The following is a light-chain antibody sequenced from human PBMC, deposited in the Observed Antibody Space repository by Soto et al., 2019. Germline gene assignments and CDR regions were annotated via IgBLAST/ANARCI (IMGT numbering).Light chain of an antibody. CDR1: SSDIGAYDY. J-gene: IGLJ1*01. CDR3: SLYTSENAYV. CDR2: EVS. V-gene: IGLV2-14*01. Sequence: QSVLTQPASLSGSPGQSITISCTGTSSDIGAYDYVSWFQQHPGKAPKLMIYEVSKRPSGVPDRFSGSKSGNTASLTISGLQAADEADYYCSLYTSENAYVFGTGTKVTVL.